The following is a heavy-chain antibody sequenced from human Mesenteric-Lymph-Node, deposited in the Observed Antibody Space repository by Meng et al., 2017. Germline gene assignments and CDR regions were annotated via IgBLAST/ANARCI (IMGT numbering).Heavy chain of an antibody. CDR1: GGSISSYY. Sequence: SETLSLTCTVSGGSISSYYWSWIRQPPGKGLEWIGYIYYSGSTNYNPSLKSRVTISVDTSKNQFSLKLSSVTAADTAVYYCARDWTEYYYGSGSYYNCSWVFDYWGQGTLVTVSS. J-gene: IGHJ4*02. CDR3: ARDWTEYYYGSGSYYNCSWVFDY. D-gene: IGHD3-10*01. CDR2: IYYSGST. V-gene: IGHV4-59*01.